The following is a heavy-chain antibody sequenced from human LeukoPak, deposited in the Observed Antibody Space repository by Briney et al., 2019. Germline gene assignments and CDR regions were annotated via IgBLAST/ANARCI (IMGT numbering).Heavy chain of an antibody. CDR2: IYHSGST. Sequence: SETLSLTCAVSGGSISSGGYSWSWIRQPPGKGLEWIGYIYHSGSTYYSPSLKSRVTISVDRSKNQFSLKLSSVTAADTAVYYCARETGRYYYDSSGSFDYWGQGTLVTVSS. CDR3: ARETGRYYYDSSGSFDY. CDR1: GGSISSGGYS. D-gene: IGHD3-22*01. J-gene: IGHJ4*02. V-gene: IGHV4-30-2*01.